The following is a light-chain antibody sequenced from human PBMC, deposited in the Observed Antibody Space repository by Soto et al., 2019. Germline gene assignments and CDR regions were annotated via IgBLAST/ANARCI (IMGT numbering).Light chain of an antibody. CDR2: AAS. J-gene: IGKJ4*01. CDR1: QGISSW. CDR3: QQAESFPLT. V-gene: IGKV1-12*01. Sequence: DIQMTQAPSSVSASVGDRVTITCRASQGISSWVAWYQQKTGKAPKLLIYAASSLQSGVPSRFSGSGSGTDFTLTISSLQPEDFATYYCQQAESFPLTLGRGTKVAIK.